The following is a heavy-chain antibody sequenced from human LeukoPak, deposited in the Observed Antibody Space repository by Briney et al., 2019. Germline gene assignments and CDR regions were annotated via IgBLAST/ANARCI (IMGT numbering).Heavy chain of an antibody. D-gene: IGHD4-23*01. CDR2: IIPILGIA. CDR3: ARGIVYGGNPRYFDY. V-gene: IGHV1-69*02. J-gene: IGHJ4*02. Sequence: SVKVSCKPSRGTFSSYTISWVRQAPGQGLEWMGRIIPILGIANYAQKFQGRVTITADKSTSTAYMELSSLRSEDTAVYYCARGIVYGGNPRYFDYWGQGTLVTVSS. CDR1: RGTFSSYT.